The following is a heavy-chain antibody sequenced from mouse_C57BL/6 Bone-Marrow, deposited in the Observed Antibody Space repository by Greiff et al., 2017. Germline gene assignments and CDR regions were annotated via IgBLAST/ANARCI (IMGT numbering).Heavy chain of an antibody. J-gene: IGHJ4*01. V-gene: IGHV3-8*01. CDR3: ARFKTTVVALYAMDY. CDR2: ISYSGST. Sequence: EVKLMESGPGLAKPSQTLSLTCSVTGYSITSDYWNWIRKFPGNKLEYMGYISYSGSTYYNPSLKSRISITRETSKNQYYLQLNSVTTEDTATYYCARFKTTVVALYAMDYWGQGTSVTVSS. CDR1: GYSITSDY. D-gene: IGHD1-1*01.